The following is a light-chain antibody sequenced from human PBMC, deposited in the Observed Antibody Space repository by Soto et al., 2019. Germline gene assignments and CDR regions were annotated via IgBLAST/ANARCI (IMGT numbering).Light chain of an antibody. CDR1: QNIDNF. V-gene: IGKV1-39*01. CDR3: QQCVPAPT. CDR2: AAS. J-gene: IGKJ1*01. Sequence: DIQMTQSPSSLSASVGDRVTITCRASQNIDNFLNWYQQKPGKAPKLLITAASTLQSGVPSRFGGSGSGTEFTLTINGLQPEDFAAYHCQQCVPAPTFGQGTWVEI.